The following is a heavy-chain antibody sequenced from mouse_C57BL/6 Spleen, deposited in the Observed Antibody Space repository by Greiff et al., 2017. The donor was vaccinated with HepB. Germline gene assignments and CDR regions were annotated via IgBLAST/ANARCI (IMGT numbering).Heavy chain of an antibody. J-gene: IGHJ1*03. V-gene: IGHV1-80*01. CDR2: IYPGDGDT. Sequence: QVHVKQSGAELVKPGASVKISCKASGYAFSSYWMNWVKQRPGKGLEWIGQIYPGDGDTNYNGMFKGKATLTADKSSSTAYMQLSSLTSEDSAVYFCARPGSSYEYFDVWGTGTTVTVSS. D-gene: IGHD1-1*01. CDR1: GYAFSSYW. CDR3: ARPGSSYEYFDV.